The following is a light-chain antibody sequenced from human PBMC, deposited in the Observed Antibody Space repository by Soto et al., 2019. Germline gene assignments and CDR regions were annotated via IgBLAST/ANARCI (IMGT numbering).Light chain of an antibody. Sequence: EVVLTQSPDTLSLSVGERASLSCRASQSVSSSYLAWYQQKPGQAPRLLIYDASSRATGIPARFSGSGYGTDFTLTISSIETEDFAFYYCQQLTDWPPQRTVGHRTK. J-gene: IGKJ1*01. CDR3: QQLTDWPPQRT. CDR2: DAS. CDR1: QSVSSSY. V-gene: IGKV3D-20*02.